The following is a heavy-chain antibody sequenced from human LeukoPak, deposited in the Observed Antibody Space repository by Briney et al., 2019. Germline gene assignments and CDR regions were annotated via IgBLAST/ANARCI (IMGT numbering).Heavy chain of an antibody. Sequence: SQTLSLTCTVSGGSISSGSYYWSWIRQPAGKGSEWEVRIYTSGSTNYNPSLKARDTSSVDASKNQFTLKLGSVTAADTAVYYCARERSSGWYFAFDIWGQGTMATVSS. CDR1: GGSISSGSYY. V-gene: IGHV4-61*02. CDR2: IYTSGST. J-gene: IGHJ3*02. D-gene: IGHD6-19*01. CDR3: ARERSSGWYFAFDI.